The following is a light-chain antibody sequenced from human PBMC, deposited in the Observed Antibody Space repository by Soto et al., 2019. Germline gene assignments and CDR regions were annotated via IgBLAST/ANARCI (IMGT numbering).Light chain of an antibody. CDR2: AAS. V-gene: IGKV1-17*01. CDR3: LQQNSYPRT. CDR1: QGISND. J-gene: IGKJ1*01. Sequence: DIQMTQSPSSLSASVGDRVTITCRASQGISNDLGWYQQRPGKAPKRLIYAASSLQSGVPSRFRGSGSGTEFALTISSRQSEDFATYYCLQQNSYPRTFGQGTKVEIK.